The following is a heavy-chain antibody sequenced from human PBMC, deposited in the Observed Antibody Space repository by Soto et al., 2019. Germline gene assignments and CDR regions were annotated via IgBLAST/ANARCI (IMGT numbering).Heavy chain of an antibody. J-gene: IGHJ5*02. CDR2: INEDGSEK. Sequence: PGGSLRLSCAASGFSFITFWVGWVRQAPWKGLQWMASINEDGSEKYDVDSVQGRLTISRDNAKNSLYLQMNSLRAEDTAVYYCARDFPIFDPWGQGTLVTVSS. CDR3: ARDFPIFDP. CDR1: GFSFITFW. V-gene: IGHV3-7*01.